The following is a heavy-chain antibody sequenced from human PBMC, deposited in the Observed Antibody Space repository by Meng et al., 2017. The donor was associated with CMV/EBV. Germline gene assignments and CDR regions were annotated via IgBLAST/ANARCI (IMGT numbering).Heavy chain of an antibody. CDR2: IKQDGSEK. Sequence: GESLKISCAASGFTFSSYWMSWVRQAPGKGLEWVANIKQDGSEKYYVDSVKGRFTASRDNARNSLYLQMNSLRAEDTAVYYCAKDRHYGDSQYFYGLGVWGQGTTVTVSS. V-gene: IGHV3-7*01. CDR1: GFTFSSYW. J-gene: IGHJ6*02. D-gene: IGHD4-17*01. CDR3: AKDRHYGDSQYFYGLGV.